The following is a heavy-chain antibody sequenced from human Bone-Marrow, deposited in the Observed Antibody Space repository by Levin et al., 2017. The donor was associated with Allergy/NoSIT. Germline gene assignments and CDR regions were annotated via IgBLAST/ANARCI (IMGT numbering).Heavy chain of an antibody. Sequence: GESLKISCAASGFTFRHYTMNWVRQAPGKGLEWVSCITSSGDSTYYADSVKGRFTISRDNAKNSLYLHLNRLRDEDTAMYYCARDPARGYYDSSGYSGDHWGQGTLVTVSS. D-gene: IGHD3-22*01. V-gene: IGHV3-48*02. CDR3: ARDPARGYYDSSGYSGDH. J-gene: IGHJ4*02. CDR2: ITSSGDST. CDR1: GFTFRHYT.